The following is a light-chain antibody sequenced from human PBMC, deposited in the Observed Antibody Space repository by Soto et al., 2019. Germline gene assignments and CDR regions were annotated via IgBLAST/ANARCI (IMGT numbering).Light chain of an antibody. J-gene: IGKJ1*01. CDR3: QQYYSYPPGT. Sequence: AIRMNQSPSSLSASTGDRVTITCRASQGISSYLAWYQQKPGKAPKLLIYAASTLQSGVPSRFSGSGSGTDFTLTISCLQSEDFATYYCQQYYSYPPGTFGQGTKVEIK. CDR1: QGISSY. CDR2: AAS. V-gene: IGKV1-8*01.